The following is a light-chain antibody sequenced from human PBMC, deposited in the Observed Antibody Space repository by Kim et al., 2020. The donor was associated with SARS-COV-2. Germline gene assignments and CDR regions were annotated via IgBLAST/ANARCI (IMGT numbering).Light chain of an antibody. CDR3: LSFDSRLTGWV. CDR2: SNT. Sequence: QPVLTQPPSVSGAPGQRVTISCTGSSSNLGAGFDVHWYRQVPGTAPKLLIYSNTNRPSGVPDRISASKSGTSASLAFIGLQAEDEADYYCLSFDSRLTGWVFGGGTQLTVL. V-gene: IGLV1-40*01. CDR1: SSNLGAGFD. J-gene: IGLJ3*02.